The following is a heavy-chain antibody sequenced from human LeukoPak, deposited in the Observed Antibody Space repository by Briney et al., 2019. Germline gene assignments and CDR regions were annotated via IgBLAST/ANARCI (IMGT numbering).Heavy chain of an antibody. CDR2: IYHSGRT. CDR3: AREGDSSSVGWFDP. Sequence: PSETLSLTCTVSGDSLVSGHYWGWIRQPPGKGLEWIGSIYHSGRTYYNPSLKSRVTISVDTSKNQFSLKLSSVTAADTAVYYCAREGDSSSVGWFDPWGQGTLVTVSS. CDR1: GDSLVSGHY. V-gene: IGHV4-38-2*02. J-gene: IGHJ5*02. D-gene: IGHD6-13*01.